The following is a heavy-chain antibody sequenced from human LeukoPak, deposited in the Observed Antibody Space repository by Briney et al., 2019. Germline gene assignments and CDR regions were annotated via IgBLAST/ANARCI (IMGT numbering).Heavy chain of an antibody. D-gene: IGHD2-2*01. Sequence: GGSLRLSCAASGFTFSSYSMNWVRQAPEKGLEWVSSISSSSSYIYYADSVKGRFTISRDNAKNSLYLQTNSLRAEDTAVYYCARDLRRAVDWDCSSTTCPPLDWFDPWGQGTLVTVSS. V-gene: IGHV3-21*01. CDR2: ISSSSSYI. J-gene: IGHJ5*02. CDR1: GFTFSSYS. CDR3: ARDLRRAVDWDCSSTTCPPLDWFDP.